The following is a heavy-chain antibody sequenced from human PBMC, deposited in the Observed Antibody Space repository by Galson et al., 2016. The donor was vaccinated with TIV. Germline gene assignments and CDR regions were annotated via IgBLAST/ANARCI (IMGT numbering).Heavy chain of an antibody. V-gene: IGHV6-1*01. J-gene: IGHJ6*02. Sequence: CAISGDSVSGNTAAWNWVRQSPSRGLEWLGRTYYTSKRNTDYAVSVKGRIIIRPDPSMNLASLHLSSVIPDDTAVYYCSRGNWNYGIGGAMDVWGRGTTVTVSS. D-gene: IGHD1-7*01. CDR3: SRGNWNYGIGGAMDV. CDR2: TYYTSKRNT. CDR1: GDSVSGNTAA.